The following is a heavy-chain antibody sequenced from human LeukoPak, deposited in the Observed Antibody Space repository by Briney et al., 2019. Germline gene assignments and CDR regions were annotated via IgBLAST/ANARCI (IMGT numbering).Heavy chain of an antibody. CDR2: IYASGGA. Sequence: GGSVRLSCVASGFDVNDNFMIWVRQAPGQGLEWISIIYASGGAYHAESVKGRFSAFGDTSKNTIFLQMNNLRAGDTAMYYCVRRHDYWGQGTLVTVSS. CDR3: VRRHDY. V-gene: IGHV3-53*01. CDR1: GFDVNDNF. J-gene: IGHJ4*02.